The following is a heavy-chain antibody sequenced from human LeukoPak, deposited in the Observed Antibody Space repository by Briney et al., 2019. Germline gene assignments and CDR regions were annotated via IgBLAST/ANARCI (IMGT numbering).Heavy chain of an antibody. V-gene: IGHV1-69*13. D-gene: IGHD4-23*01. CDR2: IIPIFGTA. CDR1: GGTFSSYA. J-gene: IGHJ3*02. CDR3: ARDRTSGGNRWDDAFDI. Sequence: GASVKVSCKASGGTFSSYAISWVRQAPGQGLEWMGGIIPIFGTANYAQKFQGRVTITADESTSTAYMELSSLRSEDTAVYYCARDRTSGGNRWDDAFDIWGQGTMVTVSS.